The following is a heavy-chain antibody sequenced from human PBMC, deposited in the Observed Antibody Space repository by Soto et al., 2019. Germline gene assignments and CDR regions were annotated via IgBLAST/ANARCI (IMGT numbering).Heavy chain of an antibody. J-gene: IGHJ5*02. CDR2: IIPIFGTA. D-gene: IGHD4-4*01. CDR1: GGTFSSYA. Sequence: QVQLVQSGAEVKKPGSSVKVSCKASGGTFSSYAISWVRQAPGQGLEWMGGIIPIFGTANYAQKFQGRVTITADESTSTAYMELSSLRSEDTAVYYCARDGRTVPTTIEFWFDPWGQGTLVTVSS. CDR3: ARDGRTVPTTIEFWFDP. V-gene: IGHV1-69*01.